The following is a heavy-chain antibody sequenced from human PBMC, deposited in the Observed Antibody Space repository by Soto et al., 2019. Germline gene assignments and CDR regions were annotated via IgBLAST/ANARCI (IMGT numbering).Heavy chain of an antibody. CDR2: ISAYNGNT. J-gene: IGHJ5*02. Sequence: APVKVSCKASGYTFTSYGISWVRQAPGQGLEWMGWISAYNGNTNYAQKLQGRVTMTTDTSTSTAYMELRSLRSDDTAVYYGARDSSSWSYWFDPWGQGTLVTVSS. CDR1: GYTFTSYG. D-gene: IGHD6-13*01. CDR3: ARDSSSWSYWFDP. V-gene: IGHV1-18*01.